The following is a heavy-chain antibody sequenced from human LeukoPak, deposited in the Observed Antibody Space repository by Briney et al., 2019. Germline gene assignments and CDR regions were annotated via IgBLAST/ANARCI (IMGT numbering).Heavy chain of an antibody. D-gene: IGHD4-23*01. CDR1: GFAFSNYG. CDR2: IWFDGSNK. Sequence: SGGSLRLSCAASGFAFSNYGMHWVRQAPGKGLEWVALIWFDGSNKYYADSVKGRFTISRDNSNNTLYRQMNSLRVEDTALYYCARQTTVATDCWGQGTLVTVSS. V-gene: IGHV3-33*01. CDR3: ARQTTVATDC. J-gene: IGHJ4*02.